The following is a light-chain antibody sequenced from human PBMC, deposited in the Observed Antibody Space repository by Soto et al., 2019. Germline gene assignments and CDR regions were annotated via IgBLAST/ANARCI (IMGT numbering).Light chain of an antibody. J-gene: IGLJ1*01. V-gene: IGLV1-51*01. CDR2: DNN. Sequence: QSVLTQPPSVSAAPGQKVTISCSRSSSNIGNNYVSRYQQLPGTAPKLLIYDNNKRPSGIPDRFSGSKSGTSATLGITGLQTGDEADYYCGTWDSSLSAFYVFGTGTKVTVL. CDR3: GTWDSSLSAFYV. CDR1: SSNIGNNY.